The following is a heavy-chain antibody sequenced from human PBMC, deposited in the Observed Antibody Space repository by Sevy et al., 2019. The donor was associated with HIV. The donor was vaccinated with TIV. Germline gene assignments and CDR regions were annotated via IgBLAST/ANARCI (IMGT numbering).Heavy chain of an antibody. CDR1: GDSIRSSVHF. CDR3: ARHCLHYFDNTGYGEAFDI. CDR2: IHHRGDS. Sequence: SETLSLTCTVSGDSIRSSVHFWAWIRQPPGKGLQWLGSIHHRGDSYYNPSLRSRVTISVDTSKNQVSLNLNSMTAAATAVYFCARHCLHYFDNTGYGEAFDIWGQGSLVTVSS. V-gene: IGHV4-39*01. D-gene: IGHD3-22*01. J-gene: IGHJ3*02.